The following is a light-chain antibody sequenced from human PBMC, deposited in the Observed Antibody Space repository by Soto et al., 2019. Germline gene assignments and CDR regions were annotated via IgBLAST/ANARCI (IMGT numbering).Light chain of an antibody. CDR1: SSNIGNNF. CDR3: GALDSSLSAGV. V-gene: IGLV1-51*01. CDR2: DNY. J-gene: IGLJ1*01. Sequence: QSVLTQPPSVSAAPGQRVTISCSGSSSNIGNNFVSWYQQLPGTAPKLLIYDNYKRPLGIPDRFSGSKSGTSGTLDITDLQTGDEADYYCGALDSSLSAGVFGTGTKVTVL.